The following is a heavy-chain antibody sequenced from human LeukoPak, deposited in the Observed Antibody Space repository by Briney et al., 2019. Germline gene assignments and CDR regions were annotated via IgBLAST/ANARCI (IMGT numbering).Heavy chain of an antibody. CDR2: IYHSGST. V-gene: IGHV4-59*12. CDR1: GGSISSYY. D-gene: IGHD3-9*01. J-gene: IGHJ4*02. CDR3: ARGAIRYFDWLSHFDY. Sequence: SETLSLTCTVSGGSISSYYWSWIRQPPGKGLGWIGYIYHSGSTYYNPSLKSRVTISVDRSKNQFSLKLSSVTAADTAVYYCARGAIRYFDWLSHFDYWGQGTLVTVSS.